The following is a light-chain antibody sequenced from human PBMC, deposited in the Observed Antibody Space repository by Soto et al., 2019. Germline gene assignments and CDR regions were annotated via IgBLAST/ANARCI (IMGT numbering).Light chain of an antibody. J-gene: IGKJ1*01. CDR1: QGISSY. Sequence: DIQMTQSPSSLSASVGDRVTITCRASQGISSYLNWYQQKPGKAPKLLIYKASTLKSGVPSRFSGSGSGTEFTLTISSLQPDEFATYYCQHYNSYSEAFGQGTKVDIK. CDR3: QHYNSYSEA. V-gene: IGKV1-5*03. CDR2: KAS.